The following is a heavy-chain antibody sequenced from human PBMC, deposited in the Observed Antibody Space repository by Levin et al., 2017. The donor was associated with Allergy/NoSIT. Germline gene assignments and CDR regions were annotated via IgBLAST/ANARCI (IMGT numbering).Heavy chain of an antibody. CDR3: ARGFHGCWRIDS. J-gene: IGHJ2*01. CDR1: GGSMSTTNYH. D-gene: IGHD2-15*01. V-gene: IGHV4-39*01. CDR2: IYYSGTT. Sequence: SETLSLTCTVSGGSMSTTNYHWGRIRQPPGKGPEWIGSIYYSGTTYYNSSLKTRVTMSVDTSKNQFPLKLSSVRVADTSVYYCARGFHGCWRIDSGGRGTLGTVSS.